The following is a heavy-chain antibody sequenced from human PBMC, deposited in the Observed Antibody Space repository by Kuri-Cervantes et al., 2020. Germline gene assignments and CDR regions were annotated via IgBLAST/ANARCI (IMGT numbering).Heavy chain of an antibody. Sequence: GSLRLSCTVSGGSISSSSYYWGWIRQPPGKGLEWIGSIYYSGSTYYNPSLKSRVTISVDMSKNQFSLRLSSVTAADTAVYYCARLQCSGGTCYFGDYYMDVWGKGTTVTVSS. CDR1: GGSISSSSYY. V-gene: IGHV4-39*01. CDR2: IYYSGST. J-gene: IGHJ6*03. D-gene: IGHD2-15*01. CDR3: ARLQCSGGTCYFGDYYMDV.